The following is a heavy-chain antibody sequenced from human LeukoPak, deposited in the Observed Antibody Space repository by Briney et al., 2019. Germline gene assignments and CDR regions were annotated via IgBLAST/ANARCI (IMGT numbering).Heavy chain of an antibody. CDR2: IKQDGSEK. CDR3: ARDVRGSVTSYFYYYMDV. Sequence: GGSLRLSCAASGFTFSSYWMSWVRQAPGKGLEWVANIKQDGSEKYSVDSVKGRFTISRDNAKNSLYLQMSSLRTEDTAVYYCARDVRGSVTSYFYYYMDVWGKGTTVTVSS. CDR1: GFTFSSYW. J-gene: IGHJ6*03. V-gene: IGHV3-7*01. D-gene: IGHD5-18*01.